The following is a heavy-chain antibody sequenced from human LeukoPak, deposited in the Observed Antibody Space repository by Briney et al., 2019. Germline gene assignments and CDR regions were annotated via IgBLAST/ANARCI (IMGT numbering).Heavy chain of an antibody. D-gene: IGHD3-22*01. Sequence: SETLSLTCAVYGGSFSGYYWSWIRQPPGKGLEWIGEINHSGSTNYNPSLKSRVTISVDTSKNQFSLKLSSVTAADTAVYYCASRQQLRGSGYGRWGQGTLVTVSS. J-gene: IGHJ4*02. CDR3: ASRQQLRGSGYGR. CDR2: INHSGST. CDR1: GGSFSGYY. V-gene: IGHV4-34*01.